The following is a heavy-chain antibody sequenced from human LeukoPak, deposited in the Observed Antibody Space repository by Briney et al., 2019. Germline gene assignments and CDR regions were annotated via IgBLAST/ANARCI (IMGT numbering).Heavy chain of an antibody. Sequence: KASGTLSLTCAVSGGSISSSNWWSWVRQPPGKGLEWIGSIHYGGTTHYNPSLQSRVTISADTSKNQFALDLRSVTAADTAVYYCTRDIGDFVSDFWGQGTLVTVSS. CDR3: TRDIGDFVSDF. CDR1: GGSISSSNW. J-gene: IGHJ4*02. V-gene: IGHV4-4*02. D-gene: IGHD2-21*02. CDR2: IHYGGTT.